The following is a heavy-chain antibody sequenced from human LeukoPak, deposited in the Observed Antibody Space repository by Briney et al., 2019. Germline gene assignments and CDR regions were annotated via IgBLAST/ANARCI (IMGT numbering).Heavy chain of an antibody. Sequence: ASVKVSCKASGYTFTGYYMHWVRQAPGQGLEWMGWINPNSGGTNYAQKFQGRVTMTRDTSISTAYMELSRLRSDDTAVYYCARCTDGDHGSENWFDPWGQGTLVTVSS. D-gene: IGHD3-10*01. CDR2: INPNSGGT. J-gene: IGHJ5*02. V-gene: IGHV1-2*02. CDR3: ARCTDGDHGSENWFDP. CDR1: GYTFTGYY.